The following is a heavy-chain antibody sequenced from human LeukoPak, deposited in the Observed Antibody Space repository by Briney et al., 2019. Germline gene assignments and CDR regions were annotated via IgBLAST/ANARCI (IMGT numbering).Heavy chain of an antibody. D-gene: IGHD1-26*01. J-gene: IGHJ6*03. CDR3: ARHRRGSYPYYYYYMDV. CDR2: IYYSGST. CDR1: GGSISSSSYY. V-gene: IGHV4-39*01. Sequence: SETLSLTCTVSGGSISSSSYYWGWIRQPPGKGLEWIGSIYYSGSTYYNPSLKSRVTISVDTSKNQFSLKLSSVTAADTAVYYCARHRRGSYPYYYYYMDVWGKGTTVTVSS.